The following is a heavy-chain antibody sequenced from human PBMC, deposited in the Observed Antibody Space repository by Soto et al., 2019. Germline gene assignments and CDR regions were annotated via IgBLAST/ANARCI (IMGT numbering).Heavy chain of an antibody. CDR3: AREYCANGLCYLPDY. Sequence: QVQLVQSGAEVKKPGASVKVSCKASGYTFTTYGISWVRQAPGEGLEWMGWISTYNGNTYYTQKLQGRVTMTTDTSTNTAYMELTSLKSDDTAVYYCAREYCANGLCYLPDYWGQGTLVTVSS. CDR1: GYTFTTYG. CDR2: ISTYNGNT. D-gene: IGHD2-8*01. V-gene: IGHV1-18*01. J-gene: IGHJ4*02.